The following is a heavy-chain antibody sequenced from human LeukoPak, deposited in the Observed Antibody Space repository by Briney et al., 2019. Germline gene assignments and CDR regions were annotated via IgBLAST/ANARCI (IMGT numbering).Heavy chain of an antibody. CDR3: VRDPERGSRSPGIH. Sequence: GGSLRLSCATSGITFSSYNMNWVRQAPGKGLEWVSSITRSGSDIYHADSVKGRFTISRDNAKSSLFLQMNSLRAEDTAVYYCVRDPERGSRSPGIHWGQGTLVTVSS. CDR1: GITFSSYN. V-gene: IGHV3-21*06. D-gene: IGHD3-10*01. J-gene: IGHJ4*02. CDR2: ITRSGSDI.